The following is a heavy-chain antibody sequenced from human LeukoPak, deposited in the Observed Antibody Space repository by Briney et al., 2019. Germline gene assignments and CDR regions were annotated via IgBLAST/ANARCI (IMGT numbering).Heavy chain of an antibody. CDR2: IRYDGSNK. J-gene: IGHJ6*03. Sequence: GGSLRLSCAASGVSFSSYGMHWVRQAPGKGLEWEAFIRYDGSNKYYADSVQGRFTISTDNSKNTLYLQMNSLRAEVTAVYYCARARAPGWCGDSDYYYMDVWGKGTTVTVSS. D-gene: IGHD3-10*01. CDR3: ARARAPGWCGDSDYYYMDV. CDR1: GVSFSSYG. V-gene: IGHV3-30*02.